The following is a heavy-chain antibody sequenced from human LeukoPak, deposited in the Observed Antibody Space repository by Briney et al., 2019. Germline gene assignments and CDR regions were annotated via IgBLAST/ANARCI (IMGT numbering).Heavy chain of an antibody. D-gene: IGHD2-15*01. CDR2: ISSSGSTI. Sequence: GSLRLSCAASGFTFSDYYMSWIRQAPGKGLEWVLYISSSGSTIYYADSVKGRFTISRDNAKNSLYLQMNSLRAEDTAVYYCARKVVVAATDYWGQGTLVTVSS. CDR3: ARKVVVAATDY. J-gene: IGHJ4*02. V-gene: IGHV3-11*01. CDR1: GFTFSDYY.